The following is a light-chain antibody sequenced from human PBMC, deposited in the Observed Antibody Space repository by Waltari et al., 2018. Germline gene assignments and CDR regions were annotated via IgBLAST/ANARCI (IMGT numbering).Light chain of an antibody. CDR1: QSISSY. V-gene: IGKV1-39*01. Sequence: DIQMTQSPSSLSASVGDRVTITCRTSQSISSYLNWYQQKPGKAPKLLIYAASSLQSGVPSRFSGSGSGTDFTLTISSLQAEDFTTYYCQQSYSTLITFGQGTRLEIK. CDR3: QQSYSTLIT. J-gene: IGKJ5*01. CDR2: AAS.